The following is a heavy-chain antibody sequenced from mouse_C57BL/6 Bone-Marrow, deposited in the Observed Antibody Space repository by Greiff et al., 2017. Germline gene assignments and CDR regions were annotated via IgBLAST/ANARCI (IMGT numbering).Heavy chain of an antibody. CDR1: GYTFTNYW. CDR3: ACSEGFDY. V-gene: IGHV1-63*01. J-gene: IGHJ2*01. Sequence: ESGAELVRPGTSVKMSCKASGYTFTNYWIGWAKQRPGHGLEWIGDIYPGGGYTNYKDKFKGKATLTVDKASSSAYMQFSSLTSEASAFYYCACSEGFDYWGQGTTLTVSS. CDR2: IYPGGGYT.